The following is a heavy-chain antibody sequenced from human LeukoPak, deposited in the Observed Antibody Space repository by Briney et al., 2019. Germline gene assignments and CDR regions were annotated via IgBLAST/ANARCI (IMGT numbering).Heavy chain of an antibody. D-gene: IGHD5-12*01. V-gene: IGHV1-2*02. CDR1: GGTFSSYA. CDR3: ARGFISGYVDWFDP. J-gene: IGHJ5*02. Sequence: ASVKVSCKASGGTFSSYAISWVRQAPGQGLEWMGWINPNSGGTNYAQKFQGRVTMTRDTSISTAYMELSRLRSDDTAVYYCARGFISGYVDWFDPWGQGTLVTVSS. CDR2: INPNSGGT.